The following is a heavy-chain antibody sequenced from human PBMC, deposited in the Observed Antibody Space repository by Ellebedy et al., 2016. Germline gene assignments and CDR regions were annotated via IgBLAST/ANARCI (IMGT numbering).Heavy chain of an antibody. Sequence: GGSLRLSCAASGFIVSSYFMSWVRQAPGKGLEWVSVIYSDGTTYYADSVRGRFTLSRDSSKNTLDLQMNSLTTEDTAVYYCASRAIAVAGADPPRDYYYGMDVWGQGTTVTVSS. D-gene: IGHD6-19*01. J-gene: IGHJ6*02. CDR2: IYSDGTT. CDR3: ASRAIAVAGADPPRDYYYGMDV. CDR1: GFIVSSYF. V-gene: IGHV3-53*01.